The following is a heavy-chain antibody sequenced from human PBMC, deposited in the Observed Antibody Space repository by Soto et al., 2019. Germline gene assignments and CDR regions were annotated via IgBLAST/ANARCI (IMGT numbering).Heavy chain of an antibody. Sequence: ASVKVSCKASGYTFTSYDINWVRQATGQGLEWMGWMNPNSGNTGYAQKFQGRVTMTRNTSISTAYMELSSLRSEDTAVYYCAKAPSYYGSGSYHPGYAFDIWGQGTMVTVSS. CDR1: GYTFTSYD. CDR3: AKAPSYYGSGSYHPGYAFDI. J-gene: IGHJ3*02. D-gene: IGHD3-10*01. V-gene: IGHV1-8*01. CDR2: MNPNSGNT.